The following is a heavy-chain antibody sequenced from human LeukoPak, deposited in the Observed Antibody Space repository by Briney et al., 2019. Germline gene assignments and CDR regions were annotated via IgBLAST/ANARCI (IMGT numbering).Heavy chain of an antibody. CDR2: IKTKDDGGTT. D-gene: IGHD2-8*02. V-gene: IGHV3-15*01. CDR3: TTVSLVVVSTTRGDF. J-gene: IGHJ4*02. Sequence: GALRLSCTASGFTFSNAWMSWVREAPGKGLEWVGRIKTKDDGGTTDYAAPVKSRFSISRDDSKNSLYLQMNSLKTDDTAVYYCTTVSLVVVSTTRGDFWGQGTLVTVSS. CDR1: GFTFSNAW.